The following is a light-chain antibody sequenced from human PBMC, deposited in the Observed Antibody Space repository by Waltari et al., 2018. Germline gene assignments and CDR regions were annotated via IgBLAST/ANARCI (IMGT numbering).Light chain of an antibody. Sequence: QSALTQPRSVSGPPGQSVIISCSGPSNDFGDYNFFSWYRQYPGKAPKLIIYDVVQRPSGVPHRFSASKSGNTASLNISGLQVEDEATYFCCSTSGRSNSVLFGGGTELTVL. J-gene: IGLJ2*01. CDR3: CSTSGRSNSVL. V-gene: IGLV2-11*01. CDR2: DVV. CDR1: SNDFGDYNF.